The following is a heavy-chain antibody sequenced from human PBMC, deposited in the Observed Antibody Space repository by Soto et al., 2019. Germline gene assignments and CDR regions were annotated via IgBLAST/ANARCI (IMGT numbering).Heavy chain of an antibody. Sequence: SEPLSLTCTVSGGSISSYYWSWIRHPPGKGLEWIGYIYYSGSTNYNPSLKSRVTISVDTSKNQFSLKLSSVTAADTAVYYCARLGAAYCGDDSNTAIYTLGQGAVVTISS. D-gene: IGHD2-21*01. J-gene: IGHJ5*01. V-gene: IGHV4-59*08. CDR3: ARLGAAYCGDDSNTAIYT. CDR1: GGSISSYY. CDR2: IYYSGST.